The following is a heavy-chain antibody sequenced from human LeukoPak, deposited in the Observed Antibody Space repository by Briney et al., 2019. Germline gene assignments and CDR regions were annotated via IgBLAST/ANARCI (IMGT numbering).Heavy chain of an antibody. CDR3: AKDLSGQWLVGRYYFDY. CDR2: INSDGSST. Sequence: GGSLRLSCAASGFTFSSYWMHWVRQAPGKGLVWVSRINSDGSSTSFADSVKGRFTISRDNAKNTLYLQMNSLRAEDTAVYYCAKDLSGQWLVGRYYFDYWGQGTLVTVSS. V-gene: IGHV3-74*01. J-gene: IGHJ4*02. CDR1: GFTFSSYW. D-gene: IGHD6-19*01.